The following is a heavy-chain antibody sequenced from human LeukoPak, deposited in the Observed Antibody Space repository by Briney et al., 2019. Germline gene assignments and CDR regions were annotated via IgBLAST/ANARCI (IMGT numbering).Heavy chain of an antibody. CDR1: GYSISSGYY. D-gene: IGHD6-13*01. CDR3: ASSSWSGSYFDY. V-gene: IGHV4-38-2*01. CDR2: IFFSGSA. J-gene: IGHJ4*02. Sequence: PSETLSLTCAVSGYSISSGYYWGWIRQPPGKGLEWIGSIFFSGSAYYNPSLTSRVTISLDTSKNQFSLKLRSVTAADTAVYYCASSSWSGSYFDYWGQATLVTVSP.